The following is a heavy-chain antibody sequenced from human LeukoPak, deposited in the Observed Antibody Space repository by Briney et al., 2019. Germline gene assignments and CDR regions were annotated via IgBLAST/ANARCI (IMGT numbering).Heavy chain of an antibody. CDR2: INHSGST. CDR3: ARGHYYGSGYFDY. Sequence: PSETLSLTCAVYGGSFSGYYWSWIRQPPGKGLEWIGEINHSGSTNYNPSLKSRVTISVDTSKNQFSLKLSSVTAADTAVYYCARGHYYGSGYFDYWGQGTLVTVSS. D-gene: IGHD3-10*01. V-gene: IGHV4-34*01. CDR1: GGSFSGYY. J-gene: IGHJ4*02.